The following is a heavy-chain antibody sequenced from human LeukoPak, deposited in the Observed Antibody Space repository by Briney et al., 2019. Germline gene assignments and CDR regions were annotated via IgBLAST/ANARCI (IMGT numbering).Heavy chain of an antibody. CDR3: SRVLTGYYYGMDV. CDR2: IIPILGIA. J-gene: IGHJ6*02. V-gene: IGHV1-69*04. CDR1: GGTFSSYA. D-gene: IGHD3-16*01. Sequence: SVTVSCKASGGTFSSYAISWVRQAPGQGLEWMGRIIPILGIANYAQKFQGRVTITADKSTSTAYMELSSLRSEDTAVYYCSRVLTGYYYGMDVWGQGTTVTVSS.